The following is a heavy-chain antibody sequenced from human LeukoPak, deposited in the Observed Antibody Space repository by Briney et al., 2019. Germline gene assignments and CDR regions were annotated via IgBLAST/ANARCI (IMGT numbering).Heavy chain of an antibody. D-gene: IGHD3-22*01. V-gene: IGHV1-69*13. CDR2: IIPIFGTA. Sequence: GASVKVSCKASGGTFSSYAISWVRQAPGQGLEWMGGIIPIFGTANYAQKFQGRVTITADESTSTAYMELSSLRSEDTAVYYCAREENYYDSRGAPGYYYGMDVWGQGTTVTVSS. J-gene: IGHJ6*02. CDR1: GGTFSSYA. CDR3: AREENYYDSRGAPGYYYGMDV.